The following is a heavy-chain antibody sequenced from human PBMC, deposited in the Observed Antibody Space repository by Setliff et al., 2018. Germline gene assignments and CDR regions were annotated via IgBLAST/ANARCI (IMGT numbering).Heavy chain of an antibody. CDR1: GFTFSTYW. Sequence: PGGSLRLSCAASGFTFSTYWMHWVRQVPGKGLVWVSYIGHNSRTIHYADSVKGRFTVSRDNAKNSLYLQMNSLRAEDTAVYYCARSYNFWSGPALDVWGQGTLVTVSS. D-gene: IGHD3-3*01. J-gene: IGHJ4*02. V-gene: IGHV3-48*01. CDR3: ARSYNFWSGPALDV. CDR2: IGHNSRTI.